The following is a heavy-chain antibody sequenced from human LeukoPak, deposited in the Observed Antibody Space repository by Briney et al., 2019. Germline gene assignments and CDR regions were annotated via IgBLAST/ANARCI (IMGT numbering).Heavy chain of an antibody. D-gene: IGHD3-10*01. Sequence: ASVKVSCKASGYTFSDYYMHWVRQATGQGLEWMGWMNPNSGNTGYGQKFQGRVTMTSSISTAYMELSSLRSEDTAVYYCARAPMVWGVQHTNWFDPWGQGTLVTVSS. CDR2: MNPNSGNT. J-gene: IGHJ5*02. CDR1: GYTFSDYY. CDR3: ARAPMVWGVQHTNWFDP. V-gene: IGHV1-8*02.